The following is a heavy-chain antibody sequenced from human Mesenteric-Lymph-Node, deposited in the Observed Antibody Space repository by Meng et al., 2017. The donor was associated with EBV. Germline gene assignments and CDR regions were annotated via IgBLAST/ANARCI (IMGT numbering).Heavy chain of an antibody. CDR1: GYSCTSYG. J-gene: IGHJ4*02. CDR3: ARGGLSIDY. D-gene: IGHD3-16*01. CDR2: ISVDSGNT. V-gene: IGHV1-18*01. Sequence: VPLLQPGAGMGKPGASVKVSCETSGYSCTSYGSNWVRQAPGQGPEWMGWISVDSGNTNYAQKVRDRVTMTTDFSTNTAYMELRSLTSDDTAVYYCARGGLSIDYWGLGTLVTVSS.